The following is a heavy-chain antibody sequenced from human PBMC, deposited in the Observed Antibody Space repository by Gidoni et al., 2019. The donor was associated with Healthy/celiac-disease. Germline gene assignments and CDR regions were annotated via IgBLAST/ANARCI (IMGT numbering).Heavy chain of an antibody. D-gene: IGHD2-21*02. CDR2: ISSSSSTI. V-gene: IGHV3-48*02. J-gene: IGHJ4*02. CDR1: GFTFSSYS. CDR3: ARPYCGGDCYFFDY. Sequence: EVQLVESGGGLVQPGGSLRLSCAASGFTFSSYSMNWVRQAPGKGLAWVSYISSSSSTIYYADSVKGRFTISRDNAKNSLYLQMNSLRDEDTAVYYCARPYCGGDCYFFDYWGQGTLVTVSS.